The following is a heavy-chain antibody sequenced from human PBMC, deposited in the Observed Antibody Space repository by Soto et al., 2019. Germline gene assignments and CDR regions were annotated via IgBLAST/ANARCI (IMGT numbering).Heavy chain of an antibody. Sequence: SETLSLTCTVSGGSISSGDYYYNWVRQHPGKGLEWIGHIQYSGTTSYNPSLKSRLTISVDTSKNQLSLRLSSVTAADTAVYYCARGPPILYSGTGGYYYFDNWGQGTLVTVSS. CDR1: GGSISSGDYY. D-gene: IGHD2-8*02. V-gene: IGHV4-31*03. J-gene: IGHJ4*02. CDR3: ARGPPILYSGTGGYYYFDN. CDR2: IQYSGTT.